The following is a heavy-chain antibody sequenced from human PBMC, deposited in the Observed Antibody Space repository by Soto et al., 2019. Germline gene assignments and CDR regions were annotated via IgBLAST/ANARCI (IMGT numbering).Heavy chain of an antibody. D-gene: IGHD2-2*01. V-gene: IGHV4-39*01. CDR1: GGSISSSSYY. CDR2: IYYSGST. Sequence: SETLSLTCTVSGGSISSSSYYWGWIRQPPGKGLEWIGSIYYSGSTYYNPSLKSRVTISVDTPKNQFSLKLSSLTAADTAVYFCARGGVGYCTTTTCYPFDYWGQGTLVTVSS. CDR3: ARGGVGYCTTTTCYPFDY. J-gene: IGHJ4*02.